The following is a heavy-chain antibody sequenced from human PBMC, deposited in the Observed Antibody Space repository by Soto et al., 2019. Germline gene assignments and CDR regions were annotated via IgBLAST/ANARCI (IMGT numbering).Heavy chain of an antibody. D-gene: IGHD2-15*01. CDR3: ARAKKVAYYYYGMDV. CDR2: INHSGST. J-gene: IGHJ6*02. V-gene: IGHV4-34*01. Sequence: QVQLQQWGAGLLKPSETLSLTCAVYGGSFSGYYWSWIRQPPGKGLEWIGEINHSGSTNYNPSLTRRVTISVDTSKNQFSLTLSSVTAADTAVYYCARAKKVAYYYYGMDVWGQGTTVTVSS. CDR1: GGSFSGYY.